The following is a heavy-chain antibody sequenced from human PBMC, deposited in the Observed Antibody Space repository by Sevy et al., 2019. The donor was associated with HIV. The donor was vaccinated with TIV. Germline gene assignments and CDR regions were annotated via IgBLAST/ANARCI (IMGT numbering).Heavy chain of an antibody. V-gene: IGHV3-21*06. J-gene: IGHJ4*02. CDR3: ATGPPDGSYDYFDY. CDR2: ISGSSNYI. D-gene: IGHD1-26*01. Sequence: GGSLRLSCAASGFTFSSYSMNWVRQAPGKGLEWVSSISGSSNYIYYAESLKGRFIISRDNAKNTLYLQMNSLRADDTAVYYCATGPPDGSYDYFDYWGQGTLVTFSS. CDR1: GFTFSSYS.